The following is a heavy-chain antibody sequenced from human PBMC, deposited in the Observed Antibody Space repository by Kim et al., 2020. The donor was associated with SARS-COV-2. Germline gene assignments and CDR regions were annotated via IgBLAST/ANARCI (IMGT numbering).Heavy chain of an antibody. V-gene: IGHV3-30*18. CDR3: AKAQGGNYYDAFDM. J-gene: IGHJ3*02. D-gene: IGHD3-16*01. CDR1: GFIFSSYG. CDR2: ISYDGGNK. Sequence: GGSLRLSCAASGFIFSSYGMNWVRQAPGKGLEWVAVISYDGGNKYYADPVKGRFTISRDNSKYTLFLQVNSLRAEDTAVYYCAKAQGGNYYDAFDMWGQGTMVTVSS.